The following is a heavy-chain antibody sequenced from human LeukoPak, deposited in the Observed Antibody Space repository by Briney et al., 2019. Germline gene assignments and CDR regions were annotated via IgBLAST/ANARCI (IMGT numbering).Heavy chain of an antibody. CDR3: AKEWTGTTYYFDY. CDR1: GFTFDDYA. D-gene: IGHD1-1*01. V-gene: IGHV3-43D*04. CDR2: ISWDGGST. Sequence: GGSLRLSCAASGFTFDDYAMHWVRQAPGKGLEWVSPISWDGGSTYYADSVKGRFTISRDNSKNSLYLQMNSLRAEDTALYYCAKEWTGTTYYFDYWGQGTLVTVSS. J-gene: IGHJ4*02.